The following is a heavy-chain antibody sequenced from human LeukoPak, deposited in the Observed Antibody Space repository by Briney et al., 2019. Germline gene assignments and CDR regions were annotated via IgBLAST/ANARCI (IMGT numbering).Heavy chain of an antibody. V-gene: IGHV1-69*04. Sequence: SVKVSCKASGGTFSSYAISWVRQAPGQGLEWMGKIIPILGIANYAQKFQGRVTITADKSTSTAYMELSSLRSEDTAVYYCARGGIGDYYYYYGMDVWGQGTTVTVSS. CDR3: ARGGIGDYYYYYGMDV. CDR1: GGTFSSYA. CDR2: IIPILGIA. J-gene: IGHJ6*02. D-gene: IGHD4-17*01.